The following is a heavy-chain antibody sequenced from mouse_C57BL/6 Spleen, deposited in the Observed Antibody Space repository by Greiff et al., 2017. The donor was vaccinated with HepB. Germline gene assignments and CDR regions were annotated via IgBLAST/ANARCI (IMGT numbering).Heavy chain of an antibody. CDR1: GYSITSGYY. D-gene: IGHD1-3*01. CDR3: ATKCDWYFDV. Sequence: EVQLQQSGPGLVKPSQSLSLSCSVTGYSITSGYYWNWIRQFPGNKLEWMCYISYDGSNNYNPSLKNRITITRDTSKNQFFLTLNSVTTEDTGTYSCATKCDWYFDVWGPGTTVTVSS. V-gene: IGHV3-6*01. CDR2: ISYDGSN. J-gene: IGHJ1*01.